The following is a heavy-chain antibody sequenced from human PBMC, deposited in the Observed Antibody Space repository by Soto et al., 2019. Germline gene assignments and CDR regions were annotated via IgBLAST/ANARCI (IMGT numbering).Heavy chain of an antibody. CDR1: GFTFSSFT. D-gene: IGHD6-19*01. Sequence: QVQLVESGGGVVQPGRSLRLSCAASGFTFSSFTMHWVRQAPGKGLEWVAVISYDENNRYYADSVKGRFTISRDNSKNMLLLQMNILRAEDTAVYYGARRIAVAVTPEFDYWGQGTLVTVSS. CDR2: ISYDENNR. J-gene: IGHJ4*02. V-gene: IGHV3-30-3*01. CDR3: ARRIAVAVTPEFDY.